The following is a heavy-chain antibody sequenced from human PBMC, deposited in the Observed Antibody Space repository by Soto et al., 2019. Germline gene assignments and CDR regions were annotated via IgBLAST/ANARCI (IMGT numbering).Heavy chain of an antibody. CDR3: ARDCSSTSCFSPDAFDI. J-gene: IGHJ3*02. CDR1: GGTFSSYA. CDR2: IIPIFGTA. V-gene: IGHV1-69*13. Sequence: AVKVSCKASGGTFSSYAISWVRQAPGQGLEWMGGIIPIFGTANYAQKFQGRVTITADESTSTAYMELSSLRSEDTAVYYCARDCSSTSCFSPDAFDIWGQGTMVTVSS. D-gene: IGHD2-2*01.